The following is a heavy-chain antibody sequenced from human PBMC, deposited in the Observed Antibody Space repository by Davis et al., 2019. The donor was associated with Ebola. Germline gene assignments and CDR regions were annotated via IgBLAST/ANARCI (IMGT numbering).Heavy chain of an antibody. J-gene: IGHJ5*02. CDR2: IYYSGST. D-gene: IGHD3-3*01. CDR3: ARGCYDFWSGYYKYNWFDP. CDR1: GGSVSSSSYY. V-gene: IGHV4-39*01. Sequence: MPSETLSLTCTVSGGSVSSSSYYWGWIRQPPGKGLEWIGSIYYSGSTYYNPSLKSRVTISVDTSKNQFSLKLSSVTAADTAVYYCARGCYDFWSGYYKYNWFDPWGQGTLVTVSS.